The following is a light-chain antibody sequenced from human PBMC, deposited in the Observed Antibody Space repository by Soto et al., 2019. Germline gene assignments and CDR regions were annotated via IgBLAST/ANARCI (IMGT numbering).Light chain of an antibody. Sequence: DIQMTQSPSSLSASVGDRVSITCRASQTIITYLNWYQQKPGKAPKLLISAASNLQSGVPSRFSGSGSETEFTLTISSVQPEDFAIYYCQQSYSTPRTFGQGTKLEIK. J-gene: IGKJ2*01. CDR2: AAS. CDR1: QTIITY. CDR3: QQSYSTPRT. V-gene: IGKV1-39*01.